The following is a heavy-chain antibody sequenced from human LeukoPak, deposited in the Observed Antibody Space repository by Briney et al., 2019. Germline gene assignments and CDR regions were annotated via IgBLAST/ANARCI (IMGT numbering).Heavy chain of an antibody. D-gene: IGHD2-15*01. CDR1: GGSISSGGYY. Sequence: SETLSLTCTVSGGSISSGGYYWSWIRQPAGKGLEWIGRIYTSGSTYYNPSLKSRVTISVDTSKNQFSLKLSSVTAADTAVYYCARVRRMRDIVVVVAATHRGYFDYWGQGTLVTVSS. V-gene: IGHV4-61*02. J-gene: IGHJ4*02. CDR3: ARVRRMRDIVVVVAATHRGYFDY. CDR2: IYTSGST.